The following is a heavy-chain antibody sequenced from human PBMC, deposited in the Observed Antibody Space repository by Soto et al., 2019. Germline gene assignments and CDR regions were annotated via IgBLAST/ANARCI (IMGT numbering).Heavy chain of an antibody. V-gene: IGHV1-69*06. J-gene: IGHJ6*02. CDR2: IIPIFGTA. CDR1: GSTFSSYA. D-gene: IGHD5-12*01. CDR3: ASLETLSGYDYYYYGMDV. Sequence: GASVKVSCKASGSTFSSYAISWVRQAPGQGLEWMGGIIPIFGTANYAQKFQGRVTITADKSTSTAYMELSSPRSEDTAVYYCASLETLSGYDYYYYGMDVWGQGTTVTVSS.